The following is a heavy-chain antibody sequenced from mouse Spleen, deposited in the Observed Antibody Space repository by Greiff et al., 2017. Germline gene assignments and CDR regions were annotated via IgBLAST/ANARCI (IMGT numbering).Heavy chain of an antibody. J-gene: IGHJ4*01. CDR1: GYTFSSYW. D-gene: IGHD2-1*01. V-gene: IGHV1-9*01. CDR3: ARYYYGPYYYAMDY. Sequence: VQRVESGAELMKPGASVKISCKATGYTFSSYWIEWVKQRPGHGLEWIGEILPGSGSTNYNEKFKGKATFTADTSSNTAYMQLSSLTSEDSAVYYCARYYYGPYYYAMDYWGQGTSVTVSS. CDR2: ILPGSGST.